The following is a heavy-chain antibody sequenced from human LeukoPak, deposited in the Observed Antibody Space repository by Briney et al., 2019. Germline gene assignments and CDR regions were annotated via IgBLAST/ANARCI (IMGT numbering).Heavy chain of an antibody. V-gene: IGHV1-2*02. Sequence: AAVNDSRMATGYTFTGYYMHWVRQAPGQGREWMGWINPNSCGTNYAQKFQGRVTMTRDTSISTAYMELSRLRSDDTAVYYCARAEYRLSQFDVWGRGTLVSVSS. D-gene: IGHD2-2*01. J-gene: IGHJ2*01. CDR3: ARAEYRLSQFDV. CDR1: GYTFTGYY. CDR2: INPNSCGT.